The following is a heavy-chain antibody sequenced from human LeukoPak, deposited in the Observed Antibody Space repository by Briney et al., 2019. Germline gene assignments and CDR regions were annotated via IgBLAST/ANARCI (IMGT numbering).Heavy chain of an antibody. CDR1: GGTFSSYA. Sequence: ASVKVSCKASGGTFSSYAISWVRQAPGQGLEWMGRIIPILGIANYAQRFQGRVTITADKSTSTAYMELSSLRSGDTAVYYCARERRWLQHKAYNWFDPWGQGTLVTVSS. J-gene: IGHJ5*02. CDR2: IIPILGIA. V-gene: IGHV1-69*04. D-gene: IGHD5-24*01. CDR3: ARERRWLQHKAYNWFDP.